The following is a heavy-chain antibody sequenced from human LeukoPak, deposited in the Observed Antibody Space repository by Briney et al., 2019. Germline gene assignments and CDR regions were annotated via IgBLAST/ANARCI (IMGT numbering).Heavy chain of an antibody. CDR2: ISAYNGNT. D-gene: IGHD2-15*01. V-gene: IGHV1-18*01. Sequence: GASVKVSCKASGYTFTSYGISWVRQAPGQGLEWMGWISAYNGNTNYAQKLQGRVTMTTDTSTSTAYMELRSLRSDDTAVYYCARVADDCSGGSCYLGWFDPWGQGTLVTVSS. J-gene: IGHJ5*02. CDR3: ARVADDCSGGSCYLGWFDP. CDR1: GYTFTSYG.